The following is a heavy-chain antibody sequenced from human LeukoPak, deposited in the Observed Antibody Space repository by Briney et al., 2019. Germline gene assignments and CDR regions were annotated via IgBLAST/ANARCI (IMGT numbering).Heavy chain of an antibody. J-gene: IGHJ4*02. CDR2: ISSSSSYI. Sequence: GGSLRLSCAASGFTFSSYSMNWVRQAPGKGLEWVSNISSSSSYIYYADSVKGRFTISRDNAKNSLYLQMNSLRAEDTAVYYCARGCGGSCYSDYVDDWGQGTLFAVSS. CDR1: GFTFSSYS. D-gene: IGHD2-15*01. V-gene: IGHV3-21*01. CDR3: ARGCGGSCYSDYVDD.